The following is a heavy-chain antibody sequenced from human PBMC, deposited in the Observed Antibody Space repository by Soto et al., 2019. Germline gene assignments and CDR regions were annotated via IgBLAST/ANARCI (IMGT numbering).Heavy chain of an antibody. V-gene: IGHV3-23*01. CDR1: GFTVSSSA. J-gene: IGHJ4*02. CDR2: ISGSGGST. CDR3: AQDAVVGATTLYYFAY. Sequence: AGSMRLSCAACGFTVSSSAMTWVRQAPGKGLEWVSAISGSGGSTYYADSVKGRFTISRDNSKNTLYLQMNSLRAEDTAVYYCAQDAVVGATTLYYFAYWGQGTLVTVSS. D-gene: IGHD1-26*01.